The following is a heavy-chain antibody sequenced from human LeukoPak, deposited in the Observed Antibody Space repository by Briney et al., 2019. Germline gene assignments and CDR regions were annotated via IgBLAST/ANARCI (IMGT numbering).Heavy chain of an antibody. V-gene: IGHV4-59*01. CDR2: IYYSGST. CDR3: ARSGLAWGNWFDP. J-gene: IGHJ5*02. D-gene: IGHD3-16*01. Sequence: SETLSLTCTVSGGSISSYYWSWIRQPPGKGLEWIGYIYYSGSTNYNPSLKSRVTISVDTSKNQFSLKLSSVTAADTAVYYCARSGLAWGNWFDPWGQGTLVTVSS. CDR1: GGSISSYY.